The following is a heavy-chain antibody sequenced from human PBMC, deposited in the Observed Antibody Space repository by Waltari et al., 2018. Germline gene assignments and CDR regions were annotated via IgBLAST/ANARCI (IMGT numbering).Heavy chain of an antibody. D-gene: IGHD5-18*01. J-gene: IGHJ5*02. V-gene: IGHV3-23*04. Sequence: EVQLVESGGNLVQPGESLRLSCAASGFTFSRFWMHWVRQGPGKGLEWVSASSGSGGSTDYADSVKGRFTISRDKSKDTLYLQMNSLRAEDTAVYYCAKDSGYSYGTNWFDPWGQGTLVTVSS. CDR1: GFTFSRFW. CDR2: SSGSGGST. CDR3: AKDSGYSYGTNWFDP.